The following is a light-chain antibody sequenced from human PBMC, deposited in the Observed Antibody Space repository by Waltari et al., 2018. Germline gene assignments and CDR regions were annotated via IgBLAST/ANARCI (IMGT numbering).Light chain of an antibody. CDR3: QQYNNWPLT. CDR2: GAS. V-gene: IGKV3-15*01. CDR1: QSVSSN. J-gene: IGKJ4*01. Sequence: EIVMTQSPATLSVSPGESATLSCRASQSVSSNLAWSHQKPGQAPRLLIYGASTRATGIPARFSGSGSGTEFTLTISSLQSEDFAVYYCQQYNNWPLTFGGGTKVEIK.